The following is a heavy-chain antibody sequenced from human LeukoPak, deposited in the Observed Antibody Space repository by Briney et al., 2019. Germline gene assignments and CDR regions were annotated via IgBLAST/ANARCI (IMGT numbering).Heavy chain of an antibody. J-gene: IGHJ3*01. CDR3: ATYTAPVVLDCFDV. CDR2: FDPEDGRI. CDR1: GYMFTELP. Sequence: ASVKVSCKVFGYMFTELPIHWVRQAPGKGREWMGTFDPEDGRIIYAQSFEGRLTMTEDTTTDTAYMGLSGLRCGDTAVYYCATYTAPVVLDCFDVWGQGTMVTVSS. V-gene: IGHV1-24*01. D-gene: IGHD1-1*01.